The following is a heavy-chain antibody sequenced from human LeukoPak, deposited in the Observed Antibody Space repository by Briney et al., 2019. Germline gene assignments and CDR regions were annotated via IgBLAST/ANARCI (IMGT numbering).Heavy chain of an antibody. V-gene: IGHV1-2*02. CDR3: ARSWARSGYRYMDV. Sequence: ASVKVSCKASGYTFTDYYIHWARQAPGQGLEWMGWINPNSGGTNYAQKFQGGVTMTRDTSTSPAYMELSRLRSDDTAVYYCARSWARSGYRYMDVWGKGTTVTVSS. J-gene: IGHJ6*03. D-gene: IGHD3-22*01. CDR2: INPNSGGT. CDR1: GYTFTDYY.